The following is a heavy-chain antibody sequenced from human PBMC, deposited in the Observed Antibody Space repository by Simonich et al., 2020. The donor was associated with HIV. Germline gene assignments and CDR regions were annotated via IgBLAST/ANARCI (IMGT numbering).Heavy chain of an antibody. CDR1: GGPISSSSYY. CDR2: IYYSGSA. J-gene: IGHJ4*02. CDR3: ARYYGGNTEVDY. Sequence: QLQLQESGPGLVKPSETLSLTCTVSGGPISSSSYYWCWIRQPPGKGLEWIGGIYYSGSASYTPSLKSRVPISVDTSKNQFSLKRSSVTAADTAVYYCARYYGGNTEVDYWGQGTLVTVSS. D-gene: IGHD3-10*01. V-gene: IGHV4-39*01.